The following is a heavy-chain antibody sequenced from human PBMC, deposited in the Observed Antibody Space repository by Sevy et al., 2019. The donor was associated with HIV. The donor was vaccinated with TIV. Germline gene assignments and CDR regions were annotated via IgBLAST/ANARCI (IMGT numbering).Heavy chain of an antibody. CDR3: AREERSGTTTSFDY. Sequence: GGSLKLSCAASGFTFSDYGMHWVRQAPGKGLEWVAVIWSDGNNKYYGDSVKGRFTISRDSSKNTLFLQMNSLRVDDTAVYYCAREERSGTTTSFDYWGQGALVTVSS. V-gene: IGHV3-33*01. CDR1: GFTFSDYG. D-gene: IGHD1-7*01. CDR2: IWSDGNNK. J-gene: IGHJ4*02.